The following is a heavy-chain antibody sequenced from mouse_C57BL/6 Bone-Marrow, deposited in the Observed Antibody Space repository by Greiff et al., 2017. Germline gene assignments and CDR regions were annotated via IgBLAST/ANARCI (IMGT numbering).Heavy chain of an antibody. CDR1: GFNIKDDY. J-gene: IGHJ2*01. CDR2: IDPENGDT. Sequence: VQLQQSGAELVRPGASVKLSCTASGFNIKDDYMHWVKQRPEQGLEWIGWIDPENGDTEYASKFQGKATITADPASNTAYLQLSSLTSEDTAVYYCTTSGSGYWGQGTTLTVSS. D-gene: IGHD1-1*01. CDR3: TTSGSGY. V-gene: IGHV14-4*01.